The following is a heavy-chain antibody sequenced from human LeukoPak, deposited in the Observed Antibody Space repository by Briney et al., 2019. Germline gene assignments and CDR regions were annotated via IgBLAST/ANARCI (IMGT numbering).Heavy chain of an antibody. V-gene: IGHV4-34*01. Sequence: PSETLSLTCAVYGGSFSGYYWSWIRQPPGKGLEWIGEINHSGSTNYNPSLKSRVTISVDTSKNQFSLSLSSVTAADTAIYYCAKHRELWSAPAPFDIWGQGTMVTVSP. CDR3: AKHRELWSAPAPFDI. J-gene: IGHJ3*02. CDR2: INHSGST. CDR1: GGSFSGYY. D-gene: IGHD3-16*01.